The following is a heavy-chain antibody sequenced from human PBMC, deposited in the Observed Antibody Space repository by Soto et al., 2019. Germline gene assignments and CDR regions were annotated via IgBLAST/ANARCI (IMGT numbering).Heavy chain of an antibody. V-gene: IGHV1-18*01. D-gene: IGHD3-16*01. J-gene: IGHJ6*02. CDR1: GYIFVNYG. CDR3: VMVDNYVTPTPQDV. Sequence: ASVKVSCKASGYIFVNYGIAWVRQAPGQGLEWMGWISPYTGNTHSATRVQGRLTMTTDTSTSTAYMDLGSLTSDDTAVYYCVMVDNYVTPTPQDVWGQGTTVTVSS. CDR2: ISPYTGNT.